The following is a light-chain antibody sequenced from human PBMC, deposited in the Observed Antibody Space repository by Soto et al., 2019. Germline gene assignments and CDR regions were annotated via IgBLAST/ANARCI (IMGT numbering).Light chain of an antibody. V-gene: IGKV1-13*02. Sequence: AIQLTQSPSFLFASVGDRVTVTYRASQGISSALAWYQQKPGKAPKLLIYDASSLESGVPSRFSGSGSGTDLTLTISSLQPEDFATYYCQQFNSYPITFGQGTRLEIK. CDR2: DAS. CDR3: QQFNSYPIT. J-gene: IGKJ5*01. CDR1: QGISSA.